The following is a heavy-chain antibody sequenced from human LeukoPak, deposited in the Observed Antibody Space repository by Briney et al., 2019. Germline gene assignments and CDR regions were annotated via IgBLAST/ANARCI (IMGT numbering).Heavy chain of an antibody. CDR3: ARSQVNYMDV. Sequence: SETLSLTCTVSGGSISSYYWSWIRQPPGKGLEWIGYIYYSGSTNYNPSLKSRVTISVDTSKNQFSLKLSSVTAADTAVYYCARSQVNYMDVWGKGTTVTVSS. V-gene: IGHV4-59*08. CDR1: GGSISSYY. CDR2: IYYSGST. J-gene: IGHJ6*03.